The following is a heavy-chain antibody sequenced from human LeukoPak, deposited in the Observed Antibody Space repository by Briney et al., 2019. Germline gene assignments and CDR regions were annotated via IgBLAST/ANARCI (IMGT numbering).Heavy chain of an antibody. J-gene: IGHJ4*02. Sequence: GGSLRLSCAASGFTVSSNYMSWVRQAPGKGLEWVAIISYDGSNKYYADSVKGRFTISRDNSKNTLYLQMNSLRAEDTAVYYCARDLKPYYYGSAIDYWGQGTLVTVSS. CDR1: GFTVSSNY. CDR3: ARDLKPYYYGSAIDY. V-gene: IGHV3-30-3*01. D-gene: IGHD3-10*01. CDR2: ISYDGSNK.